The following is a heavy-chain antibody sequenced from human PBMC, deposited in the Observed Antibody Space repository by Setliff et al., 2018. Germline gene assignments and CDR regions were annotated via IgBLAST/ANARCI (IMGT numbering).Heavy chain of an antibody. Sequence: GSLKISCKGSGYSFSNFWIGWVRQMPGKGLEWMGTIYPGNADTRYSPSFQGQVTISTDTSINTAFLQWNNLKASDTAVYYCARRGERFFNWFDPWGQGTLVTVS. CDR1: GYSFSNFW. CDR2: IYPGNADT. J-gene: IGHJ5*02. V-gene: IGHV5-51*01. D-gene: IGHD2-21*01. CDR3: ARRGERFFNWFDP.